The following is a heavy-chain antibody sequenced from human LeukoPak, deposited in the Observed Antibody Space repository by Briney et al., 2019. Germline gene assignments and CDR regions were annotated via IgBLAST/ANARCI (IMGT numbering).Heavy chain of an antibody. CDR3: VRDFRAGIFMDV. V-gene: IGHV3-43*01. J-gene: IGHJ6*03. D-gene: IGHD6-19*01. CDR2: INWGGDVT. CDR1: GFAFDDYT. Sequence: GGSLRLSCAASGFAFDDYTMNWVRQSPGKGPEWVSLINWGGDVTFYGDSVRGRFTISRDNSKNSLYLQMNSLRTEDTALYYCVRDFRAGIFMDVWGKGTMVIVSS.